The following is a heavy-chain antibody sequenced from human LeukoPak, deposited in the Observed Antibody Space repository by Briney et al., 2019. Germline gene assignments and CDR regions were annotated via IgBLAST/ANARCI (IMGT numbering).Heavy chain of an antibody. CDR3: ARGSTGTLDAFDI. V-gene: IGHV1-69*13. CDR1: GGTFSSYA. J-gene: IGHJ3*02. Sequence: GASVKVSCKASGGTFSSYAISWVRQAPGQGLEWMGGIIPIFGTANYAQKFQGRVTITADGSTSTAYMELSSLRSEDTAVYYCARGSTGTLDAFDIWGQGTMVTVSS. CDR2: IIPIFGTA. D-gene: IGHD1-1*01.